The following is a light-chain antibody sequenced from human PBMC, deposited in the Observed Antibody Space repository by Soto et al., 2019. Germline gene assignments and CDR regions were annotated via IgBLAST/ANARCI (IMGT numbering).Light chain of an antibody. CDR1: QGISSY. CDR2: AAS. Sequence: IPFAPFSSFPSASLLDRVTITYRASQGISSYLAWYQQKPGKAPKLLIYAASTLQSGVPSRFSGSGSGTEFTLTISSLQPEDFATYYCQQLNSYPLTFGGGTKVDIK. CDR3: QQLNSYPLT. J-gene: IGKJ4*01. V-gene: IGKV1-9*01.